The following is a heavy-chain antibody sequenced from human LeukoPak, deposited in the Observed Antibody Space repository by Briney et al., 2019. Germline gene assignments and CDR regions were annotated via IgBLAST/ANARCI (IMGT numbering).Heavy chain of an antibody. J-gene: IGHJ4*02. CDR3: ARDSGDRPQAVGYFFDY. D-gene: IGHD7-27*01. Sequence: GGSLRLSCVASGFSFGTHWMAWVRQPPGAGPEWVANIKQDETETYYADAVRGRFTNTRDNAKNSLYLQMDNLRGEDTAVYYCARDSGDRPQAVGYFFDYWGQGSLVTVSS. CDR2: IKQDETET. V-gene: IGHV3-7*01. CDR1: GFSFGTHW.